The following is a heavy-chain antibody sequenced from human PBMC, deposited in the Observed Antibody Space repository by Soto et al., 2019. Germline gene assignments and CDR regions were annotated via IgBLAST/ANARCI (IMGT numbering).Heavy chain of an antibody. V-gene: IGHV4-61*05. CDR3: ARRYSSAFDI. D-gene: IGHD6-13*01. Sequence: SETLSLTCTVSGVSISSSSYYWSWIRQPPGKGLEWIGYIYYSGSTNYNPSLKSRVTISVDTSKNQFSLKLSSVTAADTAVYYCARRYSSAFDIWGQGTMVTVSS. CDR1: GVSISSSSYY. CDR2: IYYSGST. J-gene: IGHJ3*02.